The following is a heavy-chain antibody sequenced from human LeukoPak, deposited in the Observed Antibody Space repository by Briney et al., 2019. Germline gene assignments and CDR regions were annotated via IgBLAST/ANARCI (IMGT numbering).Heavy chain of an antibody. CDR1: GYSISSGYY. D-gene: IGHD3-3*01. V-gene: IGHV4-38-2*02. CDR2: IYPSGST. J-gene: IGHJ3*02. CDR3: ARGAFGVLLSAFDI. Sequence: SETLSLTCTVSGYSISSGYYWGWIRPPPGKVLEWIGNIYPSGSTYSNPSLKSRVIISVDTSKNQFSLKLSSVTAADTAVYWRARGAFGVLLSAFDIWGQGTMVTVSS.